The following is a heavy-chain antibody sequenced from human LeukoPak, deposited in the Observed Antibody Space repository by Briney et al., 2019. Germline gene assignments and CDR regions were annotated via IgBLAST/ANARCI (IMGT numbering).Heavy chain of an antibody. V-gene: IGHV3-48*03. J-gene: IGHJ4*02. Sequence: PGGSLRLSCAASGFTFSSYEMNWVRQAPGKGLEWVSCISSSGSTIYYADSVKGRFTISRDNAKNSLYLQMNSLRAEDTAVYYCARDRRTTTVFDYWGQGTLVTVSS. D-gene: IGHD1-1*01. CDR2: ISSSGSTI. CDR1: GFTFSSYE. CDR3: ARDRRTTTVFDY.